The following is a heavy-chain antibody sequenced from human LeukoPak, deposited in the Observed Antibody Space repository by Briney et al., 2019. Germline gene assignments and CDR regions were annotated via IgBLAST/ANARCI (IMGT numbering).Heavy chain of an antibody. D-gene: IGHD3-22*01. J-gene: IGHJ4*02. V-gene: IGHV3-7*01. CDR3: ARTRITMIVGLASRFDY. CDR1: GFTFSNYW. CDR2: IKQDGSEK. Sequence: GGSLRLSCAASGFTFSNYWMSWVRQAPGKGLEWVANIKQDGSEKYFVDSVKGRFTISRDNAKNSLYLQMNSLRAEDTAVYYCARTRITMIVGLASRFDYWGQGTLVTVSS.